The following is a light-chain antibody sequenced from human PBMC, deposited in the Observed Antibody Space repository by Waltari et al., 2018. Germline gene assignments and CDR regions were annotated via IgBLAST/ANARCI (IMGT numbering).Light chain of an antibody. CDR2: EDG. CDR1: NIGRES. Sequence: SYVLTQPPSESVAPGQTARITCVGNNIGRESVHWYQQKPGQAPLLVVYEDGARPSGSPERFSGSHSGNTATLTISSVEAGDEADYFCQVWEYISDHPDIIFGGGTKLTVL. J-gene: IGLJ2*01. CDR3: QVWEYISDHPDII. V-gene: IGLV3-21*02.